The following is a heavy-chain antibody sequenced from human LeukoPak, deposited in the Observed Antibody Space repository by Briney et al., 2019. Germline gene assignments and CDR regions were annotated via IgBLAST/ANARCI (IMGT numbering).Heavy chain of an antibody. J-gene: IGHJ3*02. CDR2: INPNSGGT. CDR3: ARGSGYDFRAFDI. D-gene: IGHD5-12*01. CDR1: GYTFIDYY. V-gene: IGHV1-2*02. Sequence: ASVKVSCKASGYTFIDYYLHWLRQAPGQGPEWMGWINPNSGGTNYSEKFQGRVTMTRDTSISTAYMELSRLRSDDTAVYYCARGSGYDFRAFDIWGQGTMVTVSS.